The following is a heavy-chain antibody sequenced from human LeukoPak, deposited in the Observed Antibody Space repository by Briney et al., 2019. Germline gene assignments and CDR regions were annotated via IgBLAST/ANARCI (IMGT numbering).Heavy chain of an antibody. Sequence: ASVKVSCKASGYTFTGYYMHWVRQAPGQGLEWMGWINPNSGATIYAQKFQGRATMTRDTSINTAYMDLNRLKSDDTAVYYCARDRVSHVRGILRGVFDYWGQGPLITVSS. V-gene: IGHV1-2*02. CDR1: GYTFTGYY. D-gene: IGHD3-10*01. CDR2: INPNSGAT. J-gene: IGHJ4*02. CDR3: ARDRVSHVRGILRGVFDY.